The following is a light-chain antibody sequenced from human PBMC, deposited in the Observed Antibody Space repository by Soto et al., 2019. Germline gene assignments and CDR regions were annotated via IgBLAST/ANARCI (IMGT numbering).Light chain of an antibody. CDR3: SSYAGSYTLV. V-gene: IGLV2-11*01. Sequence: QSALTQPRSVSGSPGQSVTISCAGTSSDVGAYNWVSWYQQHPGKVPKLIIYDVTRRPSGVPDRFSGSKSGNTASLTISGLQADDEAGYYCSSYAGSYTLVFGGGTKVTVL. CDR2: DVT. J-gene: IGLJ3*02. CDR1: SSDVGAYNW.